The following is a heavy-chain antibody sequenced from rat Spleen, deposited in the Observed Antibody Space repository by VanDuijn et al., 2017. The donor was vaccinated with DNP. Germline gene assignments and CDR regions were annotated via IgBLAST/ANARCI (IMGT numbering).Heavy chain of an antibody. CDR1: GFSLTSYT. CDR3: ARDLRSYDY. D-gene: IGHD1-3*01. V-gene: IGHV5-31*01. Sequence: VQLKESGPGLAQPSQTLSLTCTVSGFSLTSYTVNWVRQPPGKGLEWVASITSSGGSTYYPDSVKGRFTISRDNAKNTLYLQMNSLRSEDTATYYCARDLRSYDYWGQGVMVTVSS. J-gene: IGHJ2*01. CDR2: ITSSGGST.